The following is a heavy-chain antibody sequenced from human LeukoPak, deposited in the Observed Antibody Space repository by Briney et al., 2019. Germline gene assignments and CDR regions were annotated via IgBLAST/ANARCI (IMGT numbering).Heavy chain of an antibody. Sequence: GGSLRLSCAASGFTFRSFWMNWVRQAPGKGLEWVAVISYDGSNKYYADSVKGRFTISRDNSKNTLYLQMNSLRAEDTAVYYCARDSRYSGSYRSYFDYWGQGTLVTVSS. CDR1: GFTFRSFW. CDR3: ARDSRYSGSYRSYFDY. CDR2: ISYDGSNK. D-gene: IGHD1-26*01. V-gene: IGHV3-30-3*01. J-gene: IGHJ4*02.